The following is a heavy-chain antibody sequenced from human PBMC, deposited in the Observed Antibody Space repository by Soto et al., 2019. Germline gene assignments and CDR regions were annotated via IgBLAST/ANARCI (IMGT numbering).Heavy chain of an antibody. CDR1: GYTFTNFG. CDR2: ISAYNGNT. Sequence: QVQLVQSGAEAKKPGASVKVSCKASGYTFTNFGISWVRQAPGQGLEWMGWISAYNGNTNYAQKFQGRVTMPTDTSTSTAYMEVRSLRFADTAVYYCARGGTPIEYWGQGTMVTVSS. D-gene: IGHD3-16*01. V-gene: IGHV1-18*01. J-gene: IGHJ4*02. CDR3: ARGGTPIEY.